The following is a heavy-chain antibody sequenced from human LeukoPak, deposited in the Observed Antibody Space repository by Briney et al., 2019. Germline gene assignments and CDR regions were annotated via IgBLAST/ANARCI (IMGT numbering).Heavy chain of an antibody. Sequence: GGSLRLSCAASGFTFSSYWMSWVRQAPGKGLEWVANIKQDGSQKYYVDSVKGRFTISRDNAKNSLYLQMDSLRAEDTAVYYCATDGGAFDYWGQGTLVTVSS. CDR1: GFTFSSYW. CDR2: IKQDGSQK. V-gene: IGHV3-7*01. CDR3: ATDGGAFDY. J-gene: IGHJ4*02.